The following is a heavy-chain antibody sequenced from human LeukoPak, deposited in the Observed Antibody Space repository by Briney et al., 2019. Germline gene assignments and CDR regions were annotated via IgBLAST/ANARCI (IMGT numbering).Heavy chain of an antibody. CDR3: AREAPAKLGYCTNGVCFSGAEYFDL. Sequence: SETPSLTCTVSGGSIGSSSYYWGWIRQPPGKGLAWIGSIYYSGSTYYNPSLKSRVTISVDTSKNQFSLKLSSVTAADTAVYYCAREAPAKLGYCTNGVCFSGAEYFDLWGRGNLVTVSS. CDR1: GGSIGSSSYY. V-gene: IGHV4-39*07. J-gene: IGHJ2*01. D-gene: IGHD2-8*01. CDR2: IYYSGST.